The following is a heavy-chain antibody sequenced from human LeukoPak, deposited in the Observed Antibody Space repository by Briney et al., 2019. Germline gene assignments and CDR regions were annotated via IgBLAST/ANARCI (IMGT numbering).Heavy chain of an antibody. V-gene: IGHV4-34*01. CDR3: ARGASSYGPPRAFDI. CDR1: GGSFSGYY. CDR2: INHSGST. D-gene: IGHD3-10*01. Sequence: PSETLSLTCAVYGGSFSGYYWSWIRQPPGKGLEWIGEINHSGSTNYNPSLKSRVTISVDTSKNQFSLKLSSVTAADTAVYYCARGASSYGPPRAFDIWGQGTIVTVSS. J-gene: IGHJ3*02.